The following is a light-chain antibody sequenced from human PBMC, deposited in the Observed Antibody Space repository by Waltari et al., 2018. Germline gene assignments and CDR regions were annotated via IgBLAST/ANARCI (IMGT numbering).Light chain of an antibody. CDR2: EVS. Sequence: SALTQPPSASGSPGQSVTISCPGTSSDIGAYNYVSWYQQHPGKAPKRMIYEVSKRPSGVPDRFSGSKSGNTASLTVSGLQAEDEADYYCSSYAGSNNYVFGTGTKVTVL. V-gene: IGLV2-8*01. CDR3: SSYAGSNNYV. J-gene: IGLJ1*01. CDR1: SSDIGAYNY.